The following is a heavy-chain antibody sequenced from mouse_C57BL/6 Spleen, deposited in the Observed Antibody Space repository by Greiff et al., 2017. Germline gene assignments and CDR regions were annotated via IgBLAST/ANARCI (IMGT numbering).Heavy chain of an antibody. V-gene: IGHV14-4*01. J-gene: IGHJ4*01. CDR1: GFNIKDDY. CDR3: TRLTTVAGAMDY. D-gene: IGHD1-1*01. Sequence: VQLQQSGAELVRPGASVKLSCTASGFNIKDDYMHWVKQRPEQGLEWIGWIDPENGDTEYASKFQGKATITADTSSNTADLQLSSLTSEDTAVYYCTRLTTVAGAMDYWGQGTSVTVSS. CDR2: IDPENGDT.